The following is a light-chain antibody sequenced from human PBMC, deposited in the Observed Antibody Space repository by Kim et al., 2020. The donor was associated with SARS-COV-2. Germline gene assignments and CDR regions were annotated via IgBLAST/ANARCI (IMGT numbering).Light chain of an antibody. CDR2: QDN. CDR1: RLGNKY. J-gene: IGLJ2*01. CDR3: QTWDYTTVP. V-gene: IGLV3-1*01. Sequence: GQTVTITCSGVTSGDRLGNKYFSWYQQKAGQSPVVVIYQDNKRPSGIPERFSGSNSGNTATLTITGTQPMDEGVYYCQTWDYTTVPFGGGTQLTVL.